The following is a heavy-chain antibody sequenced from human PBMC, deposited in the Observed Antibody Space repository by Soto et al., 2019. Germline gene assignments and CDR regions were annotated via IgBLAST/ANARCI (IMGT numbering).Heavy chain of an antibody. V-gene: IGHV4-59*01. Sequence: SETLSLTCTVSGDSFSRNYWSWIRQPPGKGLEWIGYIHFSGSTNYNPSLKSRITISGDTSKTQFSLKLSSVTAADTAVYYCARGLNYYYLDVWGKGNTVTVSS. J-gene: IGHJ6*03. D-gene: IGHD3-22*01. CDR2: IHFSGST. CDR3: ARGLNYYYLDV. CDR1: GDSFSRNY.